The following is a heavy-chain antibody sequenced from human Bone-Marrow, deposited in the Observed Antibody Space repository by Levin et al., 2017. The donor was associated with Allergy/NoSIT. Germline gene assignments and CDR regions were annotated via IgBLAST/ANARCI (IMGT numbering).Heavy chain of an antibody. CDR1: GGTFSSYA. D-gene: IGHD3-16*01. V-gene: IGHV1-69*13. Sequence: PRASVKVSCKASGGTFSSYAISWVRQAPGQGLEWMGGIIPIFGTANYAQKFQGRVTITADESTSTAYMELSSLRSEDTAVYYCARGGKFRPDAHDLWGKGTTVTVSS. CDR3: ARGGKFRPDAHDL. CDR2: IIPIFGTA. J-gene: IGHJ6*04.